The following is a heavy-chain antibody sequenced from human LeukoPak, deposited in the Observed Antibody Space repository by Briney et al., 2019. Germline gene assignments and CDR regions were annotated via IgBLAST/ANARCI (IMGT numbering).Heavy chain of an antibody. CDR1: GGSISSYY. J-gene: IGHJ4*02. CDR3: ARQLGDYGDYGYDY. Sequence: SETLSLTCTVSGGSISSYYWSWIRQPPGKGLEWIGYIYYSGGTNYNPSLKSRVTISEDMSKNQFSLKLSSVTAADTAVYYCARQLGDYGDYGYDYWGQGTLVTVSS. D-gene: IGHD4-17*01. V-gene: IGHV4-59*08. CDR2: IYYSGGT.